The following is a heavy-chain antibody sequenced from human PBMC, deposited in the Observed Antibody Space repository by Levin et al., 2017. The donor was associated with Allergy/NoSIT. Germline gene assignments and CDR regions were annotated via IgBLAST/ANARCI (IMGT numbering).Heavy chain of an antibody. CDR2: ISGSGGST. CDR1: GFTFISYA. Sequence: GESLKISCAASGFTFISYAMTWVRQAPGKGLEWVSAISGSGGSTYYADSVKGRFTISRDNSKNTLYLQMNSLRAEDTAIYYCAKDVDNWRLVTTEFDYWGQGALVTVSS. CDR3: AKDVDNWRLVTTEFDY. J-gene: IGHJ4*02. D-gene: IGHD1-1*01. V-gene: IGHV3-23*01.